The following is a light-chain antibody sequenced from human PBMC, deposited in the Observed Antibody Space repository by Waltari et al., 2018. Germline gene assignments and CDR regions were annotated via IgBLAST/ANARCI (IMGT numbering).Light chain of an antibody. CDR3: QHYVSLPVT. CDR1: PSVGRS. J-gene: IGKJ1*01. V-gene: IGKV3-20*01. Sequence: EIVLTQSPGPLSLFPGERATLSCRASPSVGRSLAWYQQKPGQAPRLLIYGASIRATGIPDRFSGGGSGTDFSLTISRLESEDFAAYHCQHYVSLPVTFGQGTKVEIK. CDR2: GAS.